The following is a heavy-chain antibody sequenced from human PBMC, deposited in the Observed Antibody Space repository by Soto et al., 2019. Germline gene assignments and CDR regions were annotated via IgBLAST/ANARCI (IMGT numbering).Heavy chain of an antibody. D-gene: IGHD3-22*01. CDR3: ERQGFYYFFPLYYPFAF. V-gene: IGHV4-59*08. CDR2: IYYSGST. J-gene: IGHJ4*02. Sequence: SETLSLTCTVSGGSISSYYWIWIRQPPGKGLEWIGYIYYSGSTNYNPSLKSRVTISVDTSKNQFSLKLSSVTAADTAVYYCERQGFYYFFPLYYPFAFWARRPLVPVSS. CDR1: GGSISSYY.